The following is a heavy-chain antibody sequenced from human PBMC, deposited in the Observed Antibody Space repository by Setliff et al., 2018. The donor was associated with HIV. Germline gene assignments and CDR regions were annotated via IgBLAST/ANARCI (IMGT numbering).Heavy chain of an antibody. Sequence: SVKVSCKASGDTFSNSLVTWVRQAPGQGLEWMGGIIPLFGTANYAQKFQGRVTITTDESTSTAYMELSGLRSEDTAVYYCAREARYLDPWGQGTLVTVSS. CDR1: GDTFSNSL. CDR3: AREARYLDP. J-gene: IGHJ5*02. CDR2: IIPLFGTA. D-gene: IGHD1-20*01. V-gene: IGHV1-69*05.